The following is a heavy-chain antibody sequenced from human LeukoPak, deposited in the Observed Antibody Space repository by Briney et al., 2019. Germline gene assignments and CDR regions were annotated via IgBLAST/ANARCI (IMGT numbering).Heavy chain of an antibody. CDR1: GGSVSSGSYY. D-gene: IGHD2-2*01. V-gene: IGHV4-61*01. J-gene: IGHJ5*02. CDR3: ARELPADPFGWFDP. CDR2: IYYSVST. Sequence: SETLSLTCTVSGGSVSSGSYYWSWIRQPPGKGLEWIGYIYYSVSTYYNPSLKSRVTISVDTSKNQFSLKLSSVTAADTAVYYCARELPADPFGWFDPWGQGTLVTVSS.